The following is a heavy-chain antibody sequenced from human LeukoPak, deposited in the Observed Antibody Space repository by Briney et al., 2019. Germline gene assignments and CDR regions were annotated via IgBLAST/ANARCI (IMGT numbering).Heavy chain of an antibody. V-gene: IGHV4-59*08. D-gene: IGHD3-10*01. CDR2: IYYSGST. Sequence: SETLSLTCTVSGGSISSYYWSWIRQPPGKGLEWIGYIYYSGSTNYNPSLKSRVTISVDTSKNQFSLKLSSVTAADTAVYYCARHSIYGSGRDRYFDYWGQGTLVPVSS. CDR3: ARHSIYGSGRDRYFDY. J-gene: IGHJ4*02. CDR1: GGSISSYY.